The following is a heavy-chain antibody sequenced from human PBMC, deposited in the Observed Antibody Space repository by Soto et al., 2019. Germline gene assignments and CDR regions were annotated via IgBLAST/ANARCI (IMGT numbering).Heavy chain of an antibody. V-gene: IGHV4-4*02. CDR2: TYHSGTT. Sequence: QVQLQESGPGLVQPSGTLSLTCAVSGDSINNSHWWSWVRQTPGKGLEWIGETYHSGTTNYNPSLKTRVTISIATSKNQFSLKMNSVTAADTAVYYCAREVNSSPARGPNWFDPWGQGTLVTVSS. CDR1: GDSINNSHW. D-gene: IGHD6-13*01. J-gene: IGHJ5*02. CDR3: AREVNSSPARGPNWFDP.